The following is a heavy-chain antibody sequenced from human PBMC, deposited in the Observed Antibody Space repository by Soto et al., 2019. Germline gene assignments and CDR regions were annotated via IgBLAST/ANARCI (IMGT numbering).Heavy chain of an antibody. CDR1: GGTFSSYA. D-gene: IGHD5-12*01. CDR3: GGEGGGGVDIVATMALDY. CDR2: IIPIFGTA. Sequence: QVQLVQSGAEVKKPGSSVKVSCKASGGTFSSYAISWVRQAPGQGLEWMGGIIPIFGTANYAQKFQGRVTITADESTSTAYVELGSLRSEDTAVYYCGGEGGGGVDIVATMALDYWGQGTLVTVSS. V-gene: IGHV1-69*01. J-gene: IGHJ4*02.